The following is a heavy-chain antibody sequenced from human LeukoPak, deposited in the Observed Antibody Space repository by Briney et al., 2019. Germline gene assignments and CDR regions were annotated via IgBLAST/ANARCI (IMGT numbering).Heavy chain of an antibody. CDR1: GGTFSSYA. J-gene: IGHJ6*03. Sequence: SVKVSCKASGGTFSSYAISWVRQAPGQGLEWMGRIIPIFGTANYAQKFQGRVTITTDESTSTAYMELSSLRSEDTAVYYCARGRGKRAPLTSYYMDVWGKGTTVTVS. D-gene: IGHD3-10*01. CDR3: ARGRGKRAPLTSYYMDV. V-gene: IGHV1-69*05. CDR2: IIPIFGTA.